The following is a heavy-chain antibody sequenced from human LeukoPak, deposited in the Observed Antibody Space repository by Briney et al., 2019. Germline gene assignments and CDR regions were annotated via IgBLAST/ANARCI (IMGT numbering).Heavy chain of an antibody. CDR3: ARDQDVTMPRGIYMDV. Sequence: QTGGSLRLSCLASGFTFTTYGMNWVRQAPGKGLEWVSGIGGSGIRTYYADPVKGRFTISRDNSKNTLYLQMNSLRAEDTAVYYCARDQDVTMPRGIYMDVWGKGTTVTISS. J-gene: IGHJ6*03. D-gene: IGHD3-10*01. CDR2: IGGSGIRT. CDR1: GFTFTTYG. V-gene: IGHV3-23*01.